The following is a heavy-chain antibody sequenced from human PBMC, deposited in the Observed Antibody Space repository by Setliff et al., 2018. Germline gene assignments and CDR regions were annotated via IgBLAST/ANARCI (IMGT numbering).Heavy chain of an antibody. Sequence: ASVKVSCKTSGYTFTTYGISWLRQAPGQGLEWMGWISVYSGDASYVQKFQGRVTMTADTSTSTVYMELRSLRDDDTGIYFCAMSSCPGRPNDFDLWGQGTEVTVSS. CDR2: ISVYSGDA. D-gene: IGHD6-6*01. V-gene: IGHV1-18*01. J-gene: IGHJ3*01. CDR3: AMSSCPGRPNDFDL. CDR1: GYTFTTYG.